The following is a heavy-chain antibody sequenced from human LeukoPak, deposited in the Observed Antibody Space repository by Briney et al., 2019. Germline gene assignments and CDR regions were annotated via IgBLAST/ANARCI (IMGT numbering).Heavy chain of an antibody. CDR3: ARDYDFWSGYLDY. V-gene: IGHV3-30-3*01. CDR1: GFTFSSYA. D-gene: IGHD3-3*01. J-gene: IGHJ4*02. CDR2: ISYDGSNK. Sequence: GGSLRLSCAASGFTFSSYAMHWVRQAPGKGLEWVAVISYDGSNKYYADSVKGRFTISRDNSKNTLYLQMNSLRAEDTAVYYRARDYDFWSGYLDYWGQGTLVTVSS.